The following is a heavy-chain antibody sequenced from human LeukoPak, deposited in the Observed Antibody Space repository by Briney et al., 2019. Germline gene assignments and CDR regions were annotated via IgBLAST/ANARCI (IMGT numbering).Heavy chain of an antibody. Sequence: SETLSLTCAVYGGSFSGYYWSWIRQPPGKGLEWIGEINHSGGTNYNPSLKSRVTISVDTSKNQFSLKLSSVTAADTAVCYCARLHGGNSNYWGQGTLVTVSS. D-gene: IGHD2-21*02. V-gene: IGHV4-34*01. CDR3: ARLHGGNSNY. CDR1: GGSFSGYY. CDR2: INHSGGT. J-gene: IGHJ4*02.